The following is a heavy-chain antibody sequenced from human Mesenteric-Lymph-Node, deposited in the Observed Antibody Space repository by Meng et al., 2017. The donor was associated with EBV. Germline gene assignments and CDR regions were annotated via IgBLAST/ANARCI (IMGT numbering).Heavy chain of an antibody. J-gene: IGHJ4*02. V-gene: IGHV2-5*02. CDR3: AATQPSPTGSGTLGYYFDH. D-gene: IGHD3-10*01. Sequence: VPTLVKPPLPLTPTGALACVSLSTGRVGVFWIRHPPGKALEWLALSDWDDEKRYSLSLMSRLTITKDTSQNQVVLPMTNSHPQDTATCFRAATQPSPTGSGTLGYYFDHWGQGTLVTVSS. CDR2: SDWDDEK. CDR1: CVSLSTGRVG.